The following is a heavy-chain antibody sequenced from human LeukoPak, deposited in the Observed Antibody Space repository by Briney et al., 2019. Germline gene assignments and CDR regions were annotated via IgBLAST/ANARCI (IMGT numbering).Heavy chain of an antibody. V-gene: IGHV4-4*09. D-gene: IGHD1-26*01. CDR2: IYTSGST. Sequence: SETLSLTCTVSGGSISSYYWNWLRQAPGKGLEWIGYIYTSGSTNYNPSLKSRVTISGDTSKDQFSLKLTSVTAADTAVYYCAKWPGATGAFEIWGQGTMVTASS. J-gene: IGHJ3*02. CDR1: GGSISSYY. CDR3: AKWPGATGAFEI.